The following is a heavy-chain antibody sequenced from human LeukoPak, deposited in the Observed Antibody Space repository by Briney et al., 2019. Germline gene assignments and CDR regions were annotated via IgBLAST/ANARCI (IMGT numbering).Heavy chain of an antibody. J-gene: IGHJ5*02. Sequence: SGPTLVKPTPTLMLTCTFSGFSLSTSGVGVGWIRQPPGKALEWLALIYWNDDKRYSPSLKSRLTITKDTSKNQVVLTMTNMDPVDTATYYCALARITIFGVVISFENWFDPWGQGTLVTVSS. CDR3: ALARITIFGVVISFENWFDP. CDR1: GFSLSTSGVG. V-gene: IGHV2-5*01. CDR2: IYWNDDK. D-gene: IGHD3-3*01.